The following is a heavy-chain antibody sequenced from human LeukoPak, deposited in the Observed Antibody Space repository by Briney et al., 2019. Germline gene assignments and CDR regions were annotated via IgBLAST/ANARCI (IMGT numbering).Heavy chain of an antibody. V-gene: IGHV1-24*01. Sequence: ASVKVSRKDSGYTLTELSLHWVRQAAGKGPEWMGGFEPEDGERVYAQTFQGRVAMTEDTSTDTAYMELSSLGSEDTAVYYCVPLGGGVPIAIVDYWGQGTLVTVSS. CDR3: VPLGGGVPIAIVDY. D-gene: IGHD3-16*01. J-gene: IGHJ4*02. CDR2: FEPEDGER. CDR1: GYTLTELS.